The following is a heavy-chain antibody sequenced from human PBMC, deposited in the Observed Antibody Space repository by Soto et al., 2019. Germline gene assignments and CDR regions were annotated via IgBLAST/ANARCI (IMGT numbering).Heavy chain of an antibody. CDR1: GGSISTYY. CDR3: ARYSSNWFQTEGMDV. Sequence: PSEILSLTCTVSGGSISTYYWSWIRQPAGKGLEWIGRIDTSGNTNYNPSLKSRVTMSVDTSKKQFSLKLTSVTAADTAVYYCARYSSNWFQTEGMDVWGQGTTVTSP. V-gene: IGHV4-4*07. D-gene: IGHD6-13*01. J-gene: IGHJ6*02. CDR2: IDTSGNT.